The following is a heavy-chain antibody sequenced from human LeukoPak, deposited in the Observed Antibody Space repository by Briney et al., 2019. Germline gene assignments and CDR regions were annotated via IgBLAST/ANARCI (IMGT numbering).Heavy chain of an antibody. CDR1: GFTFSSYG. V-gene: IGHV3-33*01. D-gene: IGHD2-15*01. Sequence: PGGSLRLSCAASGFTFSSYGMHWVRQAPGKGLEWVAVIWYDGSNKYYADSVKGRFTISRDNSKNTLYQQMNSLRAEDTAVYYCARDLAAVRYYYYYYGMDVWGQGTTVTVSS. CDR2: IWYDGSNK. CDR3: ARDLAAVRYYYYYYGMDV. J-gene: IGHJ6*02.